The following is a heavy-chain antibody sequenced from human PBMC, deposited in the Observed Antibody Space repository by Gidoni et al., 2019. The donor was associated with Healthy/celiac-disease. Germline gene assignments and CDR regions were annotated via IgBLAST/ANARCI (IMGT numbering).Heavy chain of an antibody. CDR3: AREGGGSWSNWFDP. J-gene: IGHJ5*02. CDR2: IYTSGST. Sequence: QVQLQESGPGLVKPSQTLSLTCTVSGGSISRGRYYWSWIRQPAGKGLEWIGRIYTSGSTNYNPSLKSRVTMSVDTSKNQFSLKLSSVTAADTAVYYCAREGGGSWSNWFDPWGQGTLVTVSS. V-gene: IGHV4-61*02. CDR1: GGSISRGRYY. D-gene: IGHD6-13*01.